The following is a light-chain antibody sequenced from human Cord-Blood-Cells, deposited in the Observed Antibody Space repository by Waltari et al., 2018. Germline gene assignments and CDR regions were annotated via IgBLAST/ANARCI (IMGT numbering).Light chain of an antibody. J-gene: IGLJ3*02. CDR1: SSDGGGSNY. CDR2: DVS. CDR3: CSYAGSYTWV. V-gene: IGLV2-11*01. Sequence: QSALTQPRSVSGSPGQSVTISCTGTSSDGGGSNYVSWYLQHPGKAPKLMIYDVSKRPSGVPDRFSGSKSGNTASLTISGLQAEDEADYYCCSYAGSYTWVFGGGTKLTVL.